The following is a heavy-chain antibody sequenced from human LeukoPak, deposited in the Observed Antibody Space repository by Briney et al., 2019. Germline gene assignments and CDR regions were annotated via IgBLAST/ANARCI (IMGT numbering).Heavy chain of an antibody. Sequence: SETLSLTCTVSGGSISSGSYYWSWIRQPAGKGLEWIGRIYTSGSTNYNPSLKSRVTTSVDTSKNQFSLKLSSVTAADTAVYYCARVGKDSYYYMDVWGKGTTVTVSS. V-gene: IGHV4-61*02. CDR1: GGSISSGSYY. CDR2: IYTSGST. D-gene: IGHD1-26*01. CDR3: ARVGKDSYYYMDV. J-gene: IGHJ6*03.